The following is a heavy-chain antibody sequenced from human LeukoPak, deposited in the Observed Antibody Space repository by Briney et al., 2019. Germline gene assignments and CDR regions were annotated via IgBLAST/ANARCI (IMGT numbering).Heavy chain of an antibody. Sequence: EASVKVSCKASGYTFTSYDINWVRQATGQGLEWMGWMNPNSGNTGYAQKFQGRVTKTRNTSISTAYMELSSLRSEDTAVYYCARSFPNYYDSSGYYYYGMDVWGQGTTVTVSS. J-gene: IGHJ6*02. D-gene: IGHD3-22*01. CDR1: GYTFTSYD. V-gene: IGHV1-8*01. CDR3: ARSFPNYYDSSGYYYYGMDV. CDR2: MNPNSGNT.